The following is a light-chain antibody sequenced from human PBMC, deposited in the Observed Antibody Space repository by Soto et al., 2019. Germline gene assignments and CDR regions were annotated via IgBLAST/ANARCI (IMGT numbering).Light chain of an antibody. CDR2: DNS. CDR3: QSYDSSLSVLYV. CDR1: SSNIGAGYD. V-gene: IGLV1-40*01. Sequence: QSVLTQPPSVSVAPGQRVTISCTGSSSNIGAGYDVHWYQQLPGTAPKLLIYDNSNRPSGVPDRFSGSKSGTSASLAITGLQAEDEADYYCQSYDSSLSVLYVFGTGTKLTVL. J-gene: IGLJ1*01.